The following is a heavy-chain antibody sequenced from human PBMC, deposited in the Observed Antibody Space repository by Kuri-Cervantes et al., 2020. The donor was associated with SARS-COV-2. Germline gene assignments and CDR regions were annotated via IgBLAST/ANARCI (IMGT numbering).Heavy chain of an antibody. Sequence: GGSLRLSCAASGFTFSSYSMSWVRQAPGKGLEWVSAISGSGGSTYYADSVKGRFTISRDNSKNTLYLQMNSLRAEDTAVYYCAKVAQLTYCGGDCYFYYYYGMDVWGQGTTVTGSS. CDR1: GFTFSSYS. V-gene: IGHV3-23*01. CDR3: AKVAQLTYCGGDCYFYYYYGMDV. D-gene: IGHD2-21*01. J-gene: IGHJ6*02. CDR2: ISGSGGST.